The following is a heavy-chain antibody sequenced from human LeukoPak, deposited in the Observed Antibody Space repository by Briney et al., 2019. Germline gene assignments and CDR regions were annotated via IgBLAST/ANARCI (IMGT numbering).Heavy chain of an antibody. D-gene: IGHD3-22*01. V-gene: IGHV3-21*01. CDR1: GFIFSSYS. CDR2: ISSSSSYI. J-gene: IGHJ5*02. CDR3: SSGSPVKYNWFDP. Sequence: GGSLRLSCAASGFIFSSYSMNWVRQAPGKGLEWVSSISSSSSYIYYADSVKGRFTISRDNAKNSLYLQMNSLRAEDTAVYYDSSGSPVKYNWFDPWGQGTLVTVSS.